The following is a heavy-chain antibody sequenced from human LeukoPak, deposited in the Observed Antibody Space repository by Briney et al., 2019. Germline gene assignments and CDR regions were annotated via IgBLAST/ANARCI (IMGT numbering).Heavy chain of an antibody. Sequence: ASVKVSCKASGGTFSSYAISWVRQAPGQGLEWMGGIIPIFGTANYAQKFQGRVTITADKSTSTAYMELSSLRSDDTAVYYCARDRYSSSWYETDYWGQGTLVTVSS. D-gene: IGHD6-13*01. J-gene: IGHJ4*02. CDR1: GGTFSSYA. CDR2: IIPIFGTA. CDR3: ARDRYSSSWYETDY. V-gene: IGHV1-69*06.